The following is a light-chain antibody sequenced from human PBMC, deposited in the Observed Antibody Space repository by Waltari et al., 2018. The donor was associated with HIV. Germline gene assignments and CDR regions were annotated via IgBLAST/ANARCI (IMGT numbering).Light chain of an antibody. Sequence: DIQLTQSPSSLAASVGDRVTITCRLIQGIPTYLNCCRKKPGKLPKVRIYSASNLQSGVPSRFSRSGSGTDFTLTFSSLQPEDVATYYGQRTYNAPFTFGQGTKVEIK. CDR3: QRTYNAPFT. V-gene: IGKV1-27*01. CDR2: SAS. J-gene: IGKJ1*01. CDR1: QGIPTY.